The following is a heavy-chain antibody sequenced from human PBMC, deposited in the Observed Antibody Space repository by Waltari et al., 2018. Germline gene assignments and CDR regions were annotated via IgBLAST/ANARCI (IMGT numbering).Heavy chain of an antibody. D-gene: IGHD1-26*01. CDR2: FDPEDGET. J-gene: IGHJ3*02. V-gene: IGHV1-24*01. CDR3: ATSQWELRAFDI. Sequence: QVQLVQSGAEVKKPGASGKVSCKVSGYTLTELSMHWGRQAPGKGLEWMGGFDPEDGETIYAQKFQGRVTMTEDTSTDTAYMELSSLRSEDTAVYYCATSQWELRAFDIWGQGTMVTVSS. CDR1: GYTLTELS.